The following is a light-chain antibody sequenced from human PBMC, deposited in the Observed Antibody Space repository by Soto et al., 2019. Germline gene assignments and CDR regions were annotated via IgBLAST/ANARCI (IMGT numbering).Light chain of an antibody. Sequence: VLTQPPGTRSLSPGERATLSCRASQSVGSSLSWYQQKPGQAPRLLIYDASSRATGIPARFSGSGSGTDFTLTISSLEPEDFAVYYCQQRSAWPRTFGQGTKVDI. CDR1: QSVGSS. J-gene: IGKJ1*01. CDR3: QQRSAWPRT. CDR2: DAS. V-gene: IGKV3-11*01.